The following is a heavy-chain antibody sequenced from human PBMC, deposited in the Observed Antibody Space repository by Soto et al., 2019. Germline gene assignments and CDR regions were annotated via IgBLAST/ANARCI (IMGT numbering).Heavy chain of an antibody. V-gene: IGHV3-7*01. J-gene: IGHJ6*02. Sequence: PGGSLRLSCAASGFTFRSYWVTLVRQAPGKGLEWVANINQDGSEKYYMDSMKGRFTISRDNAKNSLLLQLNSLRAEDTAVYYCARDRAMPDLRDSHHYDYSDVDYGMDVWGQGSTVIVSS. CDR1: GFTFRSYW. D-gene: IGHD2-2*01. CDR3: ARDRAMPDLRDSHHYDYSDVDYGMDV. CDR2: INQDGSEK.